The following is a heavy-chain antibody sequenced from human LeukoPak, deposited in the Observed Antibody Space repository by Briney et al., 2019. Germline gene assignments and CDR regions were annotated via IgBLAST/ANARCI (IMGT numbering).Heavy chain of an antibody. CDR1: GFTFSSYS. D-gene: IGHD3-10*01. CDR3: ARYGSGSQYYFDY. CDR2: ISSSSSYI. V-gene: IGHV3-21*04. J-gene: IGHJ4*02. Sequence: GGSLRLSCAASGFTFSSYSMNWVRQAPGKGLEWVSSISSSSSYIYYADSVKGRFTISRDNAKNSLYLQMNSLRAEDTAVYYCARYGSGSQYYFDYWGQGTLVTVSS.